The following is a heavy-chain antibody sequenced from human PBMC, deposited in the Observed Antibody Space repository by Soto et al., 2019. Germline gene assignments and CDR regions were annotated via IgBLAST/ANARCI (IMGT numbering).Heavy chain of an antibody. CDR1: GGSISSGGYS. V-gene: IGHV4-30-2*01. J-gene: IGHJ6*02. D-gene: IGHD3-10*01. Sequence: SETLSLTCAVSGGSISSGGYSWSWIRQPPGKGLEWIGYIYHSGSTYYNPSLKSRVTISVDRSKNQFSLKLSSVTAADTAVYYCARHGFGCLHGLVDVWGQGTTVTVSS. CDR3: ARHGFGCLHGLVDV. CDR2: IYHSGST.